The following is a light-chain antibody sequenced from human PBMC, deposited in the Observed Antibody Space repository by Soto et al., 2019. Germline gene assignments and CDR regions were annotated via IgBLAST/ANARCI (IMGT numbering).Light chain of an antibody. V-gene: IGLV2-14*01. CDR1: TSDVGGYNF. CDR3: SSYSSSGTRV. CDR2: EVS. J-gene: IGLJ1*01. Sequence: QSALTQPASVSGSPGQSITISCTGTTSDVGGYNFVSWYQLHPGKAPKLMIFEVSNWPSGVSNRFSGSKSGNTASLTISGLQAEDEADYYFSSYSSSGTRVFGTGTKLTVL.